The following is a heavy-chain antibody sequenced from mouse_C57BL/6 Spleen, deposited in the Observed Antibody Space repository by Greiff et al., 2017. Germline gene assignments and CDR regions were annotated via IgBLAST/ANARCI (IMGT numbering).Heavy chain of an antibody. CDR2: INPTDCYT. J-gene: IGHJ1*03. V-gene: IGHV1-59*01. CDR3: AGGTVVGFFDV. CDR1: GYTFTRYS. D-gene: IGHD1-1*01. Sequence: QVQLQQSGAELARPGASVKMSCKASGYTFTRYSMHWVKQRPGQGLEWIGEINPTDCYTNYNQKFKDKATLTADTSSSTAYMQLSSLTSEDAVVYYCAGGTVVGFFDVWGKGTTLTVSS.